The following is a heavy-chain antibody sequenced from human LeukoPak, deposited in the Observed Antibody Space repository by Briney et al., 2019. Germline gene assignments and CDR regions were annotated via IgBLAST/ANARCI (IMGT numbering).Heavy chain of an antibody. J-gene: IGHJ4*02. V-gene: IGHV4-59*01. D-gene: IGHD3-10*01. CDR2: IYYSGST. CDR3: ASITMVRGVIIPFDY. Sequence: SETLSLTCTVSGGSISSYYWSWIRQPPGKGLEWIGYIYYSGSTNYNPSLKSRVTISVDTSKNQFSLKLSSVTAADTAVYYCASITMVRGVIIPFDYWGQGTLVTVSS. CDR1: GGSISSYY.